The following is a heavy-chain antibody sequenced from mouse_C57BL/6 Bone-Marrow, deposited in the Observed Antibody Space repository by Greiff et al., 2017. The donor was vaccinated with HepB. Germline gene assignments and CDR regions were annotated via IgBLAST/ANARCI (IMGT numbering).Heavy chain of an antibody. CDR3: ARQGNYYGSSPLDY. CDR2: ISNGGGST. J-gene: IGHJ2*01. CDR1: GFTFSDYY. V-gene: IGHV5-12*01. D-gene: IGHD1-1*01. Sequence: EVMLVESGGGLVQPGGSLKLSCAASGFTFSDYYMYWVRQTPEKRLEWVAYISNGGGSTYYPDTVKGRFTISRDNAKNTLYLQMSRLKSEDTAMYYCARQGNYYGSSPLDYWGQGTTLTVSS.